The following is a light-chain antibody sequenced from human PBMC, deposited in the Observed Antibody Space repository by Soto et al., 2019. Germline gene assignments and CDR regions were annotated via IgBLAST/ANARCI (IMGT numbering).Light chain of an antibody. Sequence: ALVQPPSVSGSPGQSVTISCTGTSSDVGSYDYVSWYQQHPGTVPKPMIYNVNTRPSGVPDRFSGSKSGNTASLTVSGLQAADEADYFCKSYAGSNTYVFGSGTKGTVL. CDR3: KSYAGSNTYV. CDR1: SSDVGSYDY. V-gene: IGLV2-8*01. CDR2: NVN. J-gene: IGLJ1*01.